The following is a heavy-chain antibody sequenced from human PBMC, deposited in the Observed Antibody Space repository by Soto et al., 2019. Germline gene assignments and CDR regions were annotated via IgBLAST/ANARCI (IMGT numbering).Heavy chain of an antibody. CDR1: GFTFSHAW. J-gene: IGHJ5*02. CDR3: TLVQRSDKSSTSGYCFDT. CDR2: IKSRADGGTK. V-gene: IGHV3-15*01. D-gene: IGHD3-16*01. Sequence: KTGGSLRLSCAASGFTFSHAWMSWVRQAPGKGLEWVGRIKSRADGGTKDYGAPVRGRFTISRDDSENMLYLQMNSLKTEDTAVYYSTLVQRSDKSSTSGYCFDTWGPGTLVTVSS.